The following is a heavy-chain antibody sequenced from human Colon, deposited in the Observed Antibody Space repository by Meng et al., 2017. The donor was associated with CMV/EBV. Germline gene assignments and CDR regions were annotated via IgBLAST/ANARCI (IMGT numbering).Heavy chain of an antibody. V-gene: IGHV1-8*01. Sequence: ASVKVSCKTSGYSFTMYDIYWVRQASGQGLEWMGWMNPDSGHTAYAQKFQGRITMTRDTSVTTAYLEITSLRSDDTAVYYCARARGGANHYYHGMDVWGQGTTVTVSS. D-gene: IGHD4/OR15-4a*01. J-gene: IGHJ6*02. CDR3: ARARGGANHYYHGMDV. CDR1: GYSFTMYD. CDR2: MNPDSGHT.